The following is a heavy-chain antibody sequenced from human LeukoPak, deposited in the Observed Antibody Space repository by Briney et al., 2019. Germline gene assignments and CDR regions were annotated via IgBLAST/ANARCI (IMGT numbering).Heavy chain of an antibody. J-gene: IGHJ4*02. CDR1: GFTLSSYA. CDR2: ISYDGDHE. D-gene: IGHD3-10*01. V-gene: IGHV3-30-3*01. Sequence: PGRSLRLSCAASGFTLSSYAMHWVRQAPGKGLEWVAVISYDGDHEYYGDSMKGRFTISRDNSKNTLYLQMNSLGAEDTAVYYCARDVAMVRGLLDYWGQGTLVTVSS. CDR3: ARDVAMVRGLLDY.